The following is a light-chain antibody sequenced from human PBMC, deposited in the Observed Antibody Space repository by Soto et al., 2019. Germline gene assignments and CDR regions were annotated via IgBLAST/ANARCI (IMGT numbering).Light chain of an antibody. CDR3: QQTTSFPLT. J-gene: IGKJ4*01. V-gene: IGKV1-12*01. Sequence: DIQMTQSPSFVSASVGDRVTITCRASQGISSWLAWYQHKPGRAPKLLIHAASSLESVVPSRFSGSGSGTDFPLTITSLQPDDFATYYRQQTTSFPLTFGGGTKVEIK. CDR1: QGISSW. CDR2: AAS.